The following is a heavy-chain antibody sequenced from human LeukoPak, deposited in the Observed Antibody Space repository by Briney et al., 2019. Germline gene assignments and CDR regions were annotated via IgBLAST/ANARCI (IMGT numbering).Heavy chain of an antibody. CDR3: ARGRRSRVAATTGYYYYMDV. D-gene: IGHD2-15*01. J-gene: IGHJ6*03. V-gene: IGHV1-8*02. CDR1: GYTFTSYD. CDR2: MNPNSGNT. Sequence: ASVKVSCKASGYTFTSYDINWVRQATGQGLKWMGWMNPNSGNTGYAQKFQGRVTMTRNTSISTAYMELSSLRSEDTAVYYCARGRRSRVAATTGYYYYMDVWGKGTTVTVSS.